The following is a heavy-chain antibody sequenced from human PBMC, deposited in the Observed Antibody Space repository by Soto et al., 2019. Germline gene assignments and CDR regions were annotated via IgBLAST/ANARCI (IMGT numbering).Heavy chain of an antibody. CDR1: GFSLSTSGVG. V-gene: IGHV2-5*01. CDR2: IYWNDDK. CDR3: ADSRSDILNCYYYYSGMDV. Sequence: QITLKESGPTLVKPTQTLTLTCTFSGFSLSTSGVGVGWIRQPPGKALEWLALIYWNDDKRSSPSLKSRLTITKDPSKIPVVFTMTKIDTVVTVTYYCADSRSDILNCYYYYSGMDVRCRGTTVTVSS. J-gene: IGHJ6*02. D-gene: IGHD3-9*01.